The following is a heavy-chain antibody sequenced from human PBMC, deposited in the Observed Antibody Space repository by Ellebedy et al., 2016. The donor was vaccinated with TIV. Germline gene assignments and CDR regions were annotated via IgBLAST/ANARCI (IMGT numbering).Heavy chain of an antibody. J-gene: IGHJ5*02. CDR3: VGKADISGWHPLYP. Sequence: GESLKISCAASGFTFSTNVMNWVRQAPGKGLEWIAYINTSSTTTPYTDSVRGRFTISRDDAKDSLYLQMSSLRAEDTAVYYCVGKADISGWHPLYPWGQGTLVTVSS. CDR2: INTSSTTT. CDR1: GFTFSTNV. V-gene: IGHV3-48*04. D-gene: IGHD6-19*01.